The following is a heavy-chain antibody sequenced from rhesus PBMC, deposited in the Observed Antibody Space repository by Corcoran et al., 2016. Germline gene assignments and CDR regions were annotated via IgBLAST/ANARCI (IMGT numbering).Heavy chain of an antibody. D-gene: IGHD3-34*01. CDR1: GGSISSSNW. CDR2: SGGSRRSN. V-gene: IGHV4-65*02. Sequence: QVQLQESGPGLVKPSETLSLTCAVSGGSISSSNWWSWIRQPPGKGLEWIGNSGGSRRSNSSNPSLKSRVTSSKVTAKTRFARKLSAVTAADTAVYYCATPWGDYNLGGAGGLDSWGQGVVVTVSS. CDR3: ATPWGDYNLGGAGGLDS. J-gene: IGHJ6*01.